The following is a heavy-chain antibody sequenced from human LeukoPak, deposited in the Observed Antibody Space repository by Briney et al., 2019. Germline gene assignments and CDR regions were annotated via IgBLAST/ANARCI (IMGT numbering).Heavy chain of an antibody. CDR1: GGSFSGYY. Sequence: SETLSLTCAVYGGSFSGYYWSWVRQPPGKGLEWIGEINHSGSTNHNPSLKSRVTISVDTSKNQFSLKLSSVTAADTAVYYCARHEVPYYDFWSGYYIEGYFDYWGQGTLVTVSS. CDR3: ARHEVPYYDFWSGYYIEGYFDY. V-gene: IGHV4-34*01. CDR2: INHSGST. D-gene: IGHD3-3*01. J-gene: IGHJ4*02.